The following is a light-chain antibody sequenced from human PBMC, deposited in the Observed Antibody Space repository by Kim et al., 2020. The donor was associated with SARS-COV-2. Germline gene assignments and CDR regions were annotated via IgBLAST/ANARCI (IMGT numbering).Light chain of an antibody. J-gene: IGKJ1*01. CDR2: GAS. Sequence: SNNFLAWYQQKPGQAPRLLIHGASTRATGIPDRFSGSGSGTDFTLTIDRLDPEDFAVYFCHQYDDSLWTLGQGTKVDIK. CDR3: HQYDDSLWT. V-gene: IGKV3-20*01. CDR1: SNNF.